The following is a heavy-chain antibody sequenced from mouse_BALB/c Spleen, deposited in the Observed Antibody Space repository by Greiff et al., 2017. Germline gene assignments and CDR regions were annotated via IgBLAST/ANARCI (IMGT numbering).Heavy chain of an antibody. CDR2: INPGSGGT. D-gene: IGHD1-1*01. V-gene: IGHV1-54*01. CDR1: GYAFTNYL. CDR3: GGTTDYAMDY. J-gene: IGHJ4*01. Sequence: QVQLQQSGAELVRPGTSVKVSCKASGYAFTNYLIEWVKQRPGQGLEWIGVINPGSGGTNYNEKFKGKATLTADKSSSTAYMQLSSLTSDDSAVYFCGGTTDYAMDYGGQGTSVTVSS.